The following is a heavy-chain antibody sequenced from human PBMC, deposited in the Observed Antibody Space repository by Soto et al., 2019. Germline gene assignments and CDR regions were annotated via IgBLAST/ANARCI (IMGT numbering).Heavy chain of an antibody. V-gene: IGHV4-30-4*01. CDR3: ARGGSNDWQVAFDI. J-gene: IGHJ3*02. D-gene: IGHD3-9*01. CDR2: INHSGNN. CDR1: GAAVSSPDDS. Sequence: QVQLQESGPGLVRPSQTLSLTCSVSGAAVSSPDDSWTWIRQRPGQGLEWIGEINHSGNNNYSPSLKSRVTMSLDTSKNQFSLKLTSVTAADTAVYYCARGGSNDWQVAFDIWGQGTMVTVSS.